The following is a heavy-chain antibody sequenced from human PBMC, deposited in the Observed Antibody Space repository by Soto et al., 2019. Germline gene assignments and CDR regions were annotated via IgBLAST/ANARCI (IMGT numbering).Heavy chain of an antibody. Sequence: QVQLVQSGAEEKKPGASVKVSCKAAGYTFTSYAMHWVRQAPGQRLEWMGWINAGNGNTKYSQKCQGRITITRYTSASTASRELSSLRSEDTAVYYCARGVAPYYFDFWGQGTLVSVSS. CDR2: INAGNGNT. J-gene: IGHJ4*02. V-gene: IGHV1-3*05. D-gene: IGHD2-15*01. CDR3: ARGVAPYYFDF. CDR1: GYTFTSYA.